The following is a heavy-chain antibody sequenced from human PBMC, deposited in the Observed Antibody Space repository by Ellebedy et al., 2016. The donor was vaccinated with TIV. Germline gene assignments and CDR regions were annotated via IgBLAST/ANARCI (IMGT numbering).Heavy chain of an antibody. J-gene: IGHJ4*02. CDR1: GFTVNSNY. CDR2: IYSGGTT. Sequence: PGGSLRLSCAASGFTVNSNYMSWVRQAPGKGLEWVSIIYSGGTTSYADSVKGRFTISRDNSKNSLYLQMNSLRAEDTAVYYCARGLGGNSYGYWGQGTLVTVSP. D-gene: IGHD5-18*01. V-gene: IGHV3-53*01. CDR3: ARGLGGNSYGY.